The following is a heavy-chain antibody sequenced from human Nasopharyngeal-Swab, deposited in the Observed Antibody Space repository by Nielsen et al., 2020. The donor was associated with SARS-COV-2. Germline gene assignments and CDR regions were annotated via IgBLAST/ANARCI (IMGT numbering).Heavy chain of an antibody. J-gene: IGHJ4*02. CDR2: INAGNGNT. CDR3: ARADGDYVHDY. Sequence: WVRQAPGQRLEWMGWINAGNGNTKYSQKFQGRVTITRDTSASTAYMELSSLRSEDTAAYYCARADGDYVHDYWGQGTLVTVSS. V-gene: IGHV1-3*01. D-gene: IGHD4-17*01.